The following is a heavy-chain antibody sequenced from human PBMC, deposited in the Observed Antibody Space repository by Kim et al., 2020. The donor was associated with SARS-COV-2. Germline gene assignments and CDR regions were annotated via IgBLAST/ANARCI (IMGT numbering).Heavy chain of an antibody. D-gene: IGHD3-10*01. Sequence: SETLSLTCAVYGGSFSGYFWSWIRQPPGKGLEWIGEINHSGSTNYNPSLKSRVTISVDTSKNQFSLKLSSVTAADTAVYYCARGKEVLLWGQGTLVTVSS. CDR1: GGSFSGYF. V-gene: IGHV4-34*01. J-gene: IGHJ4*02. CDR3: ARGKEVLL. CDR2: INHSGST.